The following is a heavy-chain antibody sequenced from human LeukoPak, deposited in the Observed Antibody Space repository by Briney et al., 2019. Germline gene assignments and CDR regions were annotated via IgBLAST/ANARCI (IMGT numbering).Heavy chain of an antibody. CDR3: ARPPQGYSTGKNAFDI. V-gene: IGHV1-18*01. Sequence: ASVKVSCKASGGTFSSYAVTWVRQAPGQGLEWMGWISAYNGNTNYAPKLQGRVTMTTDTSTSTAYMELGSLRSDDTAVYYCARPPQGYSTGKNAFDIWGQGTMVTVSS. J-gene: IGHJ3*02. CDR1: GGTFSSYA. CDR2: ISAYNGNT. D-gene: IGHD6-19*01.